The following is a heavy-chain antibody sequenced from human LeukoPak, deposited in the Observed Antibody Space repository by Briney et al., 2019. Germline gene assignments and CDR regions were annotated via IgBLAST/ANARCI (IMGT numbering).Heavy chain of an antibody. CDR1: GFTFSSYG. J-gene: IGHJ4*02. Sequence: GGSLRLSCAASGFTFSSYGMHWVRQAPGKGLEWVAFIFTISRDNSKNTLYLQMNSLRAEDTAVYYCAKEAGGYCSSTSCYDFDYWGQGTLVTVPS. D-gene: IGHD2-2*01. CDR3: AKEAGGYCSSTSCYDFDY. V-gene: IGHV3-30*02.